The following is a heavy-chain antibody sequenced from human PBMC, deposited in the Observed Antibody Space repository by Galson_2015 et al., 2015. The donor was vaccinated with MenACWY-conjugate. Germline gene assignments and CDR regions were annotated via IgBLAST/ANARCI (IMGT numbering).Heavy chain of an antibody. V-gene: IGHV4-31*03. Sequence: TLSLTCTVSGASINSGAYYWSWIRQYPEKGLEWIGYITHTRLRKYTPSLESRLTISIDTSETQFSLKLTSVTAADTAVYYCATIPVDHGIFGYHDWWGQGMLVTVSS. CDR1: GASINSGAYY. CDR2: ITHTRLR. CDR3: ATIPVDHGIFGYHDW. J-gene: IGHJ4*02. D-gene: IGHD6-25*01.